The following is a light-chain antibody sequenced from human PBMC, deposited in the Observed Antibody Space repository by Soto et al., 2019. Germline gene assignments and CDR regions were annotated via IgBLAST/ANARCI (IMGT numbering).Light chain of an antibody. J-gene: IGKJ1*01. CDR3: QEYNTWT. Sequence: DIQMTQSPSTLSASVGDRVTITCRASLSMSTWLAWYQQKPGKAPKLLIFDASRLESGVPSRFSGSGPATEFTLAISSLQSDDSATYYCQEYNTWTFGQGTKVEIK. CDR1: LSMSTW. CDR2: DAS. V-gene: IGKV1-5*01.